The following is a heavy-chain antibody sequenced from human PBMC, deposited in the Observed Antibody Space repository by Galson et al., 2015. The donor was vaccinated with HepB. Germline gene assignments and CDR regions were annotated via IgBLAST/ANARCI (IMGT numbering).Heavy chain of an antibody. CDR2: IKSKTDGGTT. Sequence: SLRLSCAASGFAFNNAWMNWVRQAPGKGLEWVGHIKSKTDGGTTDYAAPVKGRFTISRDDSKDTLYLQMNSLKTDDTAVYYCTTDVYFSSYWSWIDPWGNGTTVTVSS. D-gene: IGHD6-19*01. CDR1: GFAFNNAW. CDR3: TTDVYFSSYWSWIDP. J-gene: IGHJ6*04. V-gene: IGHV3-15*01.